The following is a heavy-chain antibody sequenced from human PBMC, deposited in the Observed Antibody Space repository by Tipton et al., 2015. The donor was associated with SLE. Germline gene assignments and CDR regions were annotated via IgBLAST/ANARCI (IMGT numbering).Heavy chain of an antibody. Sequence: LRLSCSVSGYSISSGYYWGWIRQPPGKGLEWIGITNQGGGTYYNSSLKSRVTIALDASKNQFSLKLSSVTAADTAVYYCARDKGYCSGGSCYRWFDPWGQGTLVTVSS. CDR1: GYSISSGYY. V-gene: IGHV4-38-2*02. CDR3: ARDKGYCSGGSCYRWFDP. CDR2: TNQGGGT. J-gene: IGHJ5*02. D-gene: IGHD2-15*01.